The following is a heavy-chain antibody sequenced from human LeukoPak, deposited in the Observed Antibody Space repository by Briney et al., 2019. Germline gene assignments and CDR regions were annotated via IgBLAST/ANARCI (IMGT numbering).Heavy chain of an antibody. Sequence: ASVKVSCKASGYTFTSYGISWVRQAPGQGLEWMGWISAYNGNTNYAQKLQGRVTMTTDTSTSTAYMELSSLRSEDTAVYYCARAYCSGGSCSVLDYWGQGTLVTVSS. CDR3: ARAYCSGGSCSVLDY. V-gene: IGHV1-18*01. J-gene: IGHJ4*02. CDR2: ISAYNGNT. CDR1: GYTFTSYG. D-gene: IGHD2-15*01.